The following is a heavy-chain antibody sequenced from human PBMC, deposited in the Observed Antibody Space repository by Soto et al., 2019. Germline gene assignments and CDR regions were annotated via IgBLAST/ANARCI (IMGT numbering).Heavy chain of an antibody. CDR1: GYSFTSYW. Sequence: PGESLKISCKGSGYSFTSYWIGWVRQMPGKGLEWMGIIYPGDSDTRYSPSFQGQVTISADKSISTAYLQWSSLKASDTAMYYCARAPQTYYYDSSGYSTRRYGMDVWGQGTTVTVSS. CDR2: IYPGDSDT. CDR3: ARAPQTYYYDSSGYSTRRYGMDV. D-gene: IGHD3-22*01. J-gene: IGHJ6*02. V-gene: IGHV5-51*03.